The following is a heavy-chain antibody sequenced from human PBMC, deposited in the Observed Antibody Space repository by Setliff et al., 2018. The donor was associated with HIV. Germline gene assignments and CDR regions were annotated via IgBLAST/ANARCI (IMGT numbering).Heavy chain of an antibody. CDR3: VRGYYYDKTGYGTFDI. J-gene: IGHJ3*02. Sequence: GASVKVSCKASGGTFSSYAITWVRQAPGQGLEWMGWMSAYSGDTKYAQKIQGRVSMTRDTSTDTAYVELRSLRFDDTALYYCVRGYYYDKTGYGTFDIWGQGTVVTVSS. V-gene: IGHV1-18*01. D-gene: IGHD3-22*01. CDR2: MSAYSGDT. CDR1: GGTFSSYA.